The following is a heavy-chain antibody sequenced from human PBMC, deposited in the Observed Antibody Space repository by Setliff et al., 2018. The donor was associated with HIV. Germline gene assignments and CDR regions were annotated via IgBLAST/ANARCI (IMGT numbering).Heavy chain of an antibody. Sequence: PGGSLRLSCAASSSYAMSWVRQAPGKGLEWVSSISTGGGFTYYADSVKGRFTISRDNSKNTLYLQMNSLRAEDTAVYYCAKFFGGYGDYMGFDYWGQGTLVTVSS. CDR1: SSYA. V-gene: IGHV3-23*01. CDR2: ISTGGGFT. D-gene: IGHD4-17*01. CDR3: AKFFGGYGDYMGFDY. J-gene: IGHJ4*02.